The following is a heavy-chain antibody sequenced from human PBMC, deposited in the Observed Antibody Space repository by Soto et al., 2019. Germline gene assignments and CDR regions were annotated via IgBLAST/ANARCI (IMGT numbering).Heavy chain of an antibody. CDR1: GFTFSSYS. D-gene: IGHD4-17*01. J-gene: IGHJ4*02. CDR3: ARVSYGDSTYFDY. Sequence: EVQLVESGGGLVKPGGSLRLSCAASGFTFSSYSMNWVRQAPGKGLEWVSSISSSSSYIYYADSVKGRFTISRDNAKNSLDLQMNSLRAEETAVYYCARVSYGDSTYFDYWGQGTLVTVSS. CDR2: ISSSSSYI. V-gene: IGHV3-21*02.